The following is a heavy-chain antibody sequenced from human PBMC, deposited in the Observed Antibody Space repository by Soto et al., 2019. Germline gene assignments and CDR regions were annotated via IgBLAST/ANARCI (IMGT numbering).Heavy chain of an antibody. CDR3: ARDYRFLEASGDAFDI. CDR2: IIPILGIA. V-gene: IGHV1-69*04. D-gene: IGHD3-3*01. CDR1: GGTFSSYT. J-gene: IGHJ3*02. Sequence: SVKVSCKASGGTFSSYTISWVRQAPGQGLEWMGRIIPILGIANYAQKFQGRVTITADKSTSTAYMELSSLRSEDTAVYYCARDYRFLEASGDAFDIWGQGTMVTVSS.